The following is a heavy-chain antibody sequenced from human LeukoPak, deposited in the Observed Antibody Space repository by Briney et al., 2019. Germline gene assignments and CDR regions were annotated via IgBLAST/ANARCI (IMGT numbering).Heavy chain of an antibody. V-gene: IGHV4-59*01. Sequence: PSETLSLTCTVSSGSISGYYWTWIRQPPGMGLEWIAYIYYTGSTNYNPSLESRVTISVDTSKNQFSLRLSSVTAADTAVYYCARLRGNYFPDYWGQGTLVTVSS. J-gene: IGHJ4*02. CDR3: ARLRGNYFPDY. D-gene: IGHD4-11*01. CDR2: IYYTGST. CDR1: SGSISGYY.